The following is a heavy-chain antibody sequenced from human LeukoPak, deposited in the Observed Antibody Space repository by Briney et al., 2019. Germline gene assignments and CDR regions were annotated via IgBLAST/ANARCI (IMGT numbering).Heavy chain of an antibody. V-gene: IGHV4-38-2*02. CDR1: GMSITSRHY. CDR3: ARDFGETSLPNWFDP. CDR2: TSHSDSP. J-gene: IGHJ5*02. D-gene: IGHD3-16*01. Sequence: SETLSLTCSVSGMSITSRHYWGWIRQPPGRGLEWIGSTSHSDSPYYNPSLESRVSVSLDTSRNQFSLKLTSVTAADTAVYYCARDFGETSLPNWFDPWGQGTLVIVSS.